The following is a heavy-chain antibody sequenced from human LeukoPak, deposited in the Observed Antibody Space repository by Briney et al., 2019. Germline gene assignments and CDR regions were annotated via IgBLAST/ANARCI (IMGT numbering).Heavy chain of an antibody. D-gene: IGHD3-9*01. CDR1: GFTFSSYG. CDR2: IRYDGSNK. V-gene: IGHV3-30*02. Sequence: GGSLRLSCAASGFTFSSYGMHWVRQAPGKGLEWVAFIRYDGSNKYYADSVKGRFTISSDNSKNSLYLQMNSLRAEDTAVYYCVTNFDPDVDWGQGTLVTVSS. J-gene: IGHJ4*02. CDR3: VTNFDPDVD.